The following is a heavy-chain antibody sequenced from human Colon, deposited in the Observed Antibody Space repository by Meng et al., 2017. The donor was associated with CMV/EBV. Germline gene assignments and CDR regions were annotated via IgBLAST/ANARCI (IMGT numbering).Heavy chain of an antibody. D-gene: IGHD1-26*01. CDR3: AVQVGPTERYFDI. Sequence: GGSLRLSCAGSGFTFRSHAMNWVRQAPGKGLEWVSAINPGGRDTYYADSVKGRFTVSRDNAKNLMYLQMNSLRAEDTAVYCCAVQVGPTERYFDIWGRGTLVTVSS. J-gene: IGHJ2*01. CDR2: INPGGRDT. V-gene: IGHV3-23*01. CDR1: GFTFRSHA.